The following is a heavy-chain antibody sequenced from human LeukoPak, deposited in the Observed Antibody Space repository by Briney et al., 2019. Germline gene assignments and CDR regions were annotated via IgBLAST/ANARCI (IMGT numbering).Heavy chain of an antibody. J-gene: IGHJ6*02. D-gene: IGHD3-3*01. Sequence: PSEPLSLPCTVSGGSISTYYWIWIRHPPGKGLVWIGYIYYSGSTNYNPSLKSRVTISVDTSKNQFSLKLSSVTAADTAVYYCARQRYDFWSGSQSLAVWGQGTTVTVSS. CDR1: GGSISTYY. CDR3: ARQRYDFWSGSQSLAV. V-gene: IGHV4-59*08. CDR2: IYYSGST.